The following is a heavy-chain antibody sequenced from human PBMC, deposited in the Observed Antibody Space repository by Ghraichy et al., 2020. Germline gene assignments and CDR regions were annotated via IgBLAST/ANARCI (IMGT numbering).Heavy chain of an antibody. CDR3: ARDVSTSIDGYYYDGFDI. V-gene: IGHV3-7*03. CDR2: IKGDGSTK. D-gene: IGHD3-22*01. CDR1: GFTFSDYW. J-gene: IGHJ3*02. Sequence: GSLRLSCAASGFTFSDYWMAWVRQAPGKGLEWVANIKGDGSTKDLVDSVNGRFTISSDTAKNSVYLQMDSLRTEDTAVYYCARDVSTSIDGYYYDGFDIWGQVKMVTVSS.